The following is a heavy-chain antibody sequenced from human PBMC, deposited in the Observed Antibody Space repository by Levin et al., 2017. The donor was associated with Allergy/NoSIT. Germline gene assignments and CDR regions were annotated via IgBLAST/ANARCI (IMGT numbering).Heavy chain of an antibody. Sequence: GSLRLSCTVSGGSVSSGSYYWSWIRQPPGKGLEWIGYIYYSGSTNYNPSLKSRVTISVDTSKNQFSLKLSSVTAADTAVYYCARDAIAAAGLNDYYDYGMDVWGQGTTVTVSS. V-gene: IGHV4-61*01. CDR1: GGSVSSGSYY. J-gene: IGHJ6*02. CDR3: ARDAIAAAGLNDYYDYGMDV. D-gene: IGHD6-13*01. CDR2: IYYSGST.